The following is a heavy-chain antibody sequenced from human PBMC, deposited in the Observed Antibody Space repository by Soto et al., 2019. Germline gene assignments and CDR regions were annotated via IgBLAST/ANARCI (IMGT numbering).Heavy chain of an antibody. CDR1: GYTFTGYY. CDR3: ARDHTFHLLESNSWYASAFDI. V-gene: IGHV1-2*04. J-gene: IGHJ3*02. D-gene: IGHD6-13*01. Sequence: ASVKVSCKASGYTFTGYYMHWVRQAPGQGLEWMGWINPNSGGTNYAQKFQGWVTMTRDTSISTAYMELSRLRSDDTAVYYCARDHTFHLLESNSWYASAFDIWGQRTMVTVS. CDR2: INPNSGGT.